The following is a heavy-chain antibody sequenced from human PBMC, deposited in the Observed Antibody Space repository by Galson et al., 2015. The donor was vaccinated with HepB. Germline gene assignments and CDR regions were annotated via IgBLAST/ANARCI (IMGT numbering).Heavy chain of an antibody. Sequence: SVKVSCKASGGTFSSYAISWVRQAPGQGLEWMGGIIPIFGTANYAQKFQGRVTITADESTSTAYMELSSLRSEDTAVYYCARGPPEGPPDLYYYYGMDVWGQGTTVTVSS. D-gene: IGHD1-14*01. CDR1: GGTFSSYA. V-gene: IGHV1-69*13. CDR3: ARGPPEGPPDLYYYYGMDV. J-gene: IGHJ6*02. CDR2: IIPIFGTA.